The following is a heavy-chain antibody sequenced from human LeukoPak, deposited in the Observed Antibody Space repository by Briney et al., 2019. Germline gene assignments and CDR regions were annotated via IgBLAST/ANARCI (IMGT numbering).Heavy chain of an antibody. V-gene: IGHV4-4*07. D-gene: IGHD3-10*01. CDR2: IYTSGST. Sequence: SETLSLTCTVSGGSLSSYYWSWTRQPAGKGLEWMGRIYTSGSTNYNPSLKSRVTMSVDTSKNQFSLKLSSVTAADTAVYYCARGGMVRGVVQFDYWGQGTLVTVSS. CDR3: ARGGMVRGVVQFDY. J-gene: IGHJ4*02. CDR1: GGSLSSYY.